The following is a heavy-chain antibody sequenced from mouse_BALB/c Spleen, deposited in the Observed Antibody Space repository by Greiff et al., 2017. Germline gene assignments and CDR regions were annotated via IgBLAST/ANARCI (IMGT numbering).Heavy chain of an antibody. V-gene: IGHV5-6-4*01. D-gene: IGHD1-1*01. CDR2: ISSGGSYT. CDR1: GFTFSSYT. CDR3: TRDYYGSDAWFAY. Sequence: EVKLVESGGGLVKPGGSLKLSCAASGFTFSSYTMSWVRQTPEKRLEWVATISSGGSYTYYPDSVKGRFTISRDNAKNTLYLQMSSLKSEDTAMYYCTRDYYGSDAWFAYWGQGTLVTVSA. J-gene: IGHJ3*01.